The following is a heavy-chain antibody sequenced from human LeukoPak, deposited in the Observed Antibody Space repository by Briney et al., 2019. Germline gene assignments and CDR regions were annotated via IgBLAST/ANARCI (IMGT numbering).Heavy chain of an antibody. CDR2: ISSHGGST. Sequence: PGGSLRLSCSASGFTFSSYAMHWVRQAPGKGLEYVSAISSHGGSTYYADSVKGRFTISRDNSKNTLYLQTSSLRAEDTAVYYCVKDEAPYYYDSSGYYFGDWGQGTLVTVSS. V-gene: IGHV3-64D*09. CDR3: VKDEAPYYYDSSGYYFGD. CDR1: GFTFSSYA. J-gene: IGHJ4*02. D-gene: IGHD3-22*01.